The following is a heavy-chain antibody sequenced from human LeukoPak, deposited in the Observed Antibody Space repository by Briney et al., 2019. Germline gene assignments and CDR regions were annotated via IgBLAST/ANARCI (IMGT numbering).Heavy chain of an antibody. Sequence: SETLSLTCAVYGGSFSGYYWSWIRQPPGKGLEWIGEINHSGSTNYNPSLKSRVTISVDTSKNQFSLKLSSVTAADTAVYYCAHEGNYYHSSDYWGQGTLVTVSS. D-gene: IGHD3-22*01. J-gene: IGHJ4*02. CDR1: GGSFSGYY. CDR2: INHSGST. CDR3: AHEGNYYHSSDY. V-gene: IGHV4-34*01.